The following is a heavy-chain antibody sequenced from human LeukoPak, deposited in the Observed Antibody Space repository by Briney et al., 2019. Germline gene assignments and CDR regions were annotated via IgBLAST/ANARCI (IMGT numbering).Heavy chain of an antibody. J-gene: IGHJ4*02. CDR2: IYHSGST. Sequence: SETLSLTCAVSGGSISSGGYSWIWIRQPPGKGLEWIGYIYHSGSTYYNPSLKSRVTISVDRSKNQFSLKLSSVTAADTAVYYCARGPETEGGGLDYWGQGTLVTVSS. CDR3: ARGPETEGGGLDY. V-gene: IGHV4-30-2*01. CDR1: GGSISSGGYS. D-gene: IGHD3-16*01.